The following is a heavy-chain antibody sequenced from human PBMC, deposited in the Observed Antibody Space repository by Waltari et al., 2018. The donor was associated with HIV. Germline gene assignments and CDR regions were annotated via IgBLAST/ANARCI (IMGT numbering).Heavy chain of an antibody. V-gene: IGHV3-23*04. D-gene: IGHD3-16*01. CDR2: ISGSGGST. Sequence: EVQLVESGGGVVQPGGSLRPSGAGSGFTFSGYAMSWGRQAPGKGLEWVSAISGSGGSTYYADSVKGRFTISRDNSKNTLYLQMNSLRAEDTAVYYCAKFVGADYYGMDVWGQGTTVTVSS. CDR3: AKFVGADYYGMDV. J-gene: IGHJ6*02. CDR1: GFTFSGYA.